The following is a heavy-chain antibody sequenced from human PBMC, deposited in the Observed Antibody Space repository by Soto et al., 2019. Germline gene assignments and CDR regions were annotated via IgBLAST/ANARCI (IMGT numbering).Heavy chain of an antibody. J-gene: IGHJ2*01. V-gene: IGHV1-69*06. CDR3: ARATNYYDSSENWYFDL. CDR2: IIPIFGTA. CDR1: GCTFSSYA. D-gene: IGHD3-22*01. Sequence: QVRLVQSGAEVNKPGSSVKVSCKASGCTFSSYAITWVRQAPGQGLEWLRGIIPIFGTANYAQKFQGRVTTTADKSRTTADPGLTSLKNDDTAVYYCARATNYYDSSENWYFDLWGRGNLVTVSA.